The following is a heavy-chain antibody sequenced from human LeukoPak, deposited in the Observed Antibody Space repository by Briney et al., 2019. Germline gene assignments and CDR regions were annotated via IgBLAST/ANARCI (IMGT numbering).Heavy chain of an antibody. CDR1: GFTFGSHG. Sequence: PGRSLRLSCVASGFTFGSHGMHWVRQAPGKALEWVAAVSYDGGHKYHADSVKGRLTISRDNSKNTLYLQMNSLRVEDTAVYYCAKDWGSSDWYNWFDPWGQGTLVTVSS. D-gene: IGHD6-19*01. CDR3: AKDWGSSDWYNWFDP. J-gene: IGHJ5*02. CDR2: VSYDGGHK. V-gene: IGHV3-30*18.